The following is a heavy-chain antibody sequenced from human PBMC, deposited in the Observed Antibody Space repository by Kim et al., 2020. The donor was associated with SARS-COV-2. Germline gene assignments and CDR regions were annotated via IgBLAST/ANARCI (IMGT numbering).Heavy chain of an antibody. D-gene: IGHD6-6*01. Sequence: NPALKSRVTISVDTSKNQFSLKLSSVTAADTAVYYCARPLGLYYYYGMDVWGQGTTVTVSS. V-gene: IGHV4-39*01. J-gene: IGHJ6*02. CDR3: ARPLGLYYYYGMDV.